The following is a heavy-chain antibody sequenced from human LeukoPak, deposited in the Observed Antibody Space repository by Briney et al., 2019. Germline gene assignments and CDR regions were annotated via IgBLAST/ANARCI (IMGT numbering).Heavy chain of an antibody. Sequence: ASVKVSCKASGYTFTSYGISWVRQAPGQGLEWMGWISAYNGNTNYAQKLQGRVTMTTDTSTSTAYMEVRSLRSDDTAVYLCARVEGPSIFGVIDYWGQGTLVTISS. D-gene: IGHD3-3*01. V-gene: IGHV1-18*01. CDR1: GYTFTSYG. CDR2: ISAYNGNT. J-gene: IGHJ4*02. CDR3: ARVEGPSIFGVIDY.